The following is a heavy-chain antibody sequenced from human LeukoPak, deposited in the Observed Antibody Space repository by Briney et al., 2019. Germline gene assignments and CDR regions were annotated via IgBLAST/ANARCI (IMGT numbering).Heavy chain of an antibody. CDR2: IYYSGST. CDR1: GGSISSYY. Sequence: SETLSLTCTVSGGSISSYYWSWIRQPPWKGLEWIGYIYYSGSTNYNPSLKSRVTISVDTSKNQFSLKLSSVTAADTAVCYCARERRGRGNDYWGQGTLVTVSS. J-gene: IGHJ4*02. CDR3: ARERRGRGNDY. V-gene: IGHV4-59*01.